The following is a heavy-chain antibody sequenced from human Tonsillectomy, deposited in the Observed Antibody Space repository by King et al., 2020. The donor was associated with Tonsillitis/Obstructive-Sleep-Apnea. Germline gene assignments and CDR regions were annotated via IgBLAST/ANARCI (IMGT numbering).Heavy chain of an antibody. J-gene: IGHJ4*02. V-gene: IGHV3-66*01. CDR1: GFTVSSSY. CDR2: FFGVGST. Sequence: EVQLVESGGGLVQPGGSLRLSCTVSGFTVSSSYMSWVRQAPGKGLEWVSVFFGVGSTYYADSVKGRFSMSTDNSKKTLFLQMNSLGAEDTALYYCVKDVYCSGGTCYTTYWGQGTLVTVSS. D-gene: IGHD2-15*01. CDR3: VKDVYCSGGTCYTTY.